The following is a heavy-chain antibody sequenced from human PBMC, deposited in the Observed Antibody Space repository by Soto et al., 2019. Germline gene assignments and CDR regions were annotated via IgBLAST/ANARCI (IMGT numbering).Heavy chain of an antibody. CDR1: GGSMNSGGYC. V-gene: IGHV4-31*03. CDR3: SRGILV. J-gene: IGHJ4*02. D-gene: IGHD2-15*01. CDR2: ISYGGTT. Sequence: QVQLQESGPGLVKPSQTLSLTCTVSGGSMNSGGYCWNWIRQHPGEGLEWIGCISYGGTTSYNPSLKYRVTISVDTSKNQFSLKLSSVTAADTAVYYCSRGILVWGQGTLITVSS.